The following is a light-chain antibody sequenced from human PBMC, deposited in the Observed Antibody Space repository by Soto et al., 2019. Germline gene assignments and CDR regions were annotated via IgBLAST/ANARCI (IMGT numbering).Light chain of an antibody. J-gene: IGKJ4*01. V-gene: IGKV1-5*03. CDR2: KAS. CDR1: HSISIW. CDR3: QQYISFPLT. Sequence: DIQVTQSPSTLSASVGDRVTITCRASHSISIWLAWYQQKPGKAPNLLIYKASSLESGVPSRFSGSGSGTEFALTTSSLQPDDFATYYCQQYISFPLTFGGGTKVEIK.